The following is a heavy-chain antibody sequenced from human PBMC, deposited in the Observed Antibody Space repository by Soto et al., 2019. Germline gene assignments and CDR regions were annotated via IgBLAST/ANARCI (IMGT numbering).Heavy chain of an antibody. CDR3: ATTGMGITLYYYYHGMDV. CDR2: MFYGGST. CDR1: GFTVSTHY. J-gene: IGHJ6*02. D-gene: IGHD3-10*01. Sequence: EVQLVESGGGLVQPGGSLRLSCAASGFTVSTHYMTWVRQAPGKGLEWVSVMFYGGSTYYADSVKGRFTIYRDDSENTLDLQMNSLRAEDTAVYYCATTGMGITLYYYYHGMDVWGQGTTVTVSS. V-gene: IGHV3-66*01.